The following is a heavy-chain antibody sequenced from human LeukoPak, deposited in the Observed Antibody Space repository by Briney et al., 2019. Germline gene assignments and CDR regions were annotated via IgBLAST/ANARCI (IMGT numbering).Heavy chain of an antibody. CDR2: LYYSGRT. Sequence: SETLSLTCTVPGDSLSSYFWCWIRQPPGKGVEGIGCLYYSGRTNYILSLTSRVTLSPDTSKNQFSLKLNSVTAADSAIYYCARDYSGYEFDSWGQGTLVTVSS. V-gene: IGHV4-59*01. D-gene: IGHD5-12*01. J-gene: IGHJ4*02. CDR1: GDSLSSYF. CDR3: ARDYSGYEFDS.